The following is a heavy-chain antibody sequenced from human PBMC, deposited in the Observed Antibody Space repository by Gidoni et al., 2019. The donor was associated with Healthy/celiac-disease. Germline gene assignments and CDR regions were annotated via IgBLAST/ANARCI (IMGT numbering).Heavy chain of an antibody. J-gene: IGHJ4*02. CDR1: GFTVSSNY. V-gene: IGHV3-66*01. CDR3: ARGYSYGYVPDYFDY. D-gene: IGHD5-18*01. Sequence: EVQLVESGGGLVQPGGSLRLSCAASGFTVSSNYMSWVRQAPGKGLEWVSVIYSGGSTYYADSVKGRFTISRDNSKNTLYLQMNSLRAEDTAVYYCARGYSYGYVPDYFDYWGQGTLVTVSS. CDR2: IYSGGST.